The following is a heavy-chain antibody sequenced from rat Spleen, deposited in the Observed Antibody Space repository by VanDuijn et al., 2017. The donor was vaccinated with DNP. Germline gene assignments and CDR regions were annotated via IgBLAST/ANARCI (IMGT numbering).Heavy chain of an antibody. J-gene: IGHJ3*01. Sequence: EVQLVESGGGLVQPGRSLKLSCAASGFTFSDYYMAWVRQAPTKGLEWVATISPSGDITYYRDSVKGRFTISRDNAKSTLYLQMDSLRSEDTATYYCATGTFAYWGQGTLVTVSS. CDR2: ISPSGDIT. CDR3: ATGTFAY. V-gene: IGHV5-25*01. CDR1: GFTFSDYY.